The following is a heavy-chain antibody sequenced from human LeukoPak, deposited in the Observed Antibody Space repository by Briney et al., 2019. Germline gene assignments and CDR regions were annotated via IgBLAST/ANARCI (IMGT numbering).Heavy chain of an antibody. CDR3: ARLAPYSSSWYIDY. J-gene: IGHJ4*02. D-gene: IGHD6-13*01. CDR1: GGSISSSNW. Sequence: SGTLSLTCAVSGGSISSSNWWSWVRQPPGKGLEWIGEIYHSGSTNYNPSLKSRVTISIDTSKNQFSLKLSSVTAADRAVYYCARLAPYSSSWYIDYWGQGTLVTVSS. CDR2: IYHSGST. V-gene: IGHV4-4*02.